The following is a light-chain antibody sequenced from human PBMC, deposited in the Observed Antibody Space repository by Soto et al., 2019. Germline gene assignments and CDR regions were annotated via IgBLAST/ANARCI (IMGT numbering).Light chain of an antibody. CDR1: QSVGTSY. CDR3: QQHGSSPLT. J-gene: IGKJ4*01. Sequence: EIVMTQSPATLSVSPGERATLSCRASQSVGTSYLAWYQQKPGQAPRLLIYAASSRATGIPDRFTGSGSGTDFALTISRLEPEDFAVYFCQQHGSSPLTFGGGTKVDIK. V-gene: IGKV3-20*01. CDR2: AAS.